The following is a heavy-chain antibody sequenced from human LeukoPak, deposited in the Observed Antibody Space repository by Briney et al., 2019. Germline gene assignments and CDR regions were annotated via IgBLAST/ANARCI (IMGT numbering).Heavy chain of an antibody. CDR1: GGSISSSSYY. CDR3: ARVSGGYLNWFDP. D-gene: IGHD1-26*01. CDR2: IYYSGST. Sequence: PSETLSITCTVSGGSISSSSYYWGWIRQPPGKGLEWIGSIYYSGSTYYNPSLKSRVTISVDTSKNQFSLKLSSVTAADTAVYYCARVSGGYLNWFDPWGQGTLVTVPS. J-gene: IGHJ5*02. V-gene: IGHV4-39*07.